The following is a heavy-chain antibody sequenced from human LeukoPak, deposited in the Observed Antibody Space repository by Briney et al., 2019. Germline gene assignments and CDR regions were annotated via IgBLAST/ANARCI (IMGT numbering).Heavy chain of an antibody. V-gene: IGHV3-23*01. D-gene: IGHD6-13*01. CDR3: AKKVAPTGTPYFDY. J-gene: IGHJ4*02. Sequence: GGSLRLSCAASGFTFSSYGMSWVRQAPGKGLEWVSAISGSGGSTYYADSVKGRFTISRDNSKNTLYLQINSLRAEDTAVYYCAKKVAPTGTPYFDYWGQGTLVTVSS. CDR1: GFTFSSYG. CDR2: ISGSGGST.